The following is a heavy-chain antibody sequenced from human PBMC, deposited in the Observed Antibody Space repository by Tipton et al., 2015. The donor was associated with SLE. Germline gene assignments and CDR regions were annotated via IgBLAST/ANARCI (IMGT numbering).Heavy chain of an antibody. Sequence: TLSLTCTVSGVSISSGSYYWNWIRQPAGKGLEWIGRVYTAGSPYYNPSLESRVAISMDTSKNQFSLKLSSVTAADTAVYYCARVPGLDRDYFYYYYMDVWGKGTTVTVS. CDR2: VYTAGSP. J-gene: IGHJ6*03. CDR3: ARVPGLDRDYFYYYYMDV. CDR1: GVSISSGSYY. D-gene: IGHD3/OR15-3a*01. V-gene: IGHV4-61*02.